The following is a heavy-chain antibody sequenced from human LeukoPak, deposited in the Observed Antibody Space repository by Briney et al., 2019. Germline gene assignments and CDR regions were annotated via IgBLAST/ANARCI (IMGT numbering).Heavy chain of an antibody. CDR1: GGSISSSNW. V-gene: IGHV4-4*02. Sequence: PSETLSLTCAVSGGSISSSNWWSWVRQPPGKGLEWIGEIYHSGSTNYNPSLKSRVTISVDKSKNQFSLKLSSVTAADTAVYYCAGVETDYYYYGMDVWGKGTTVTVSS. J-gene: IGHJ6*04. CDR3: AGVETDYYYYGMDV. CDR2: IYHSGST.